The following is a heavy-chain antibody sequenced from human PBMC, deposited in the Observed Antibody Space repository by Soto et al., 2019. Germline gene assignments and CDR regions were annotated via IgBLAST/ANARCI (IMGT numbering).Heavy chain of an antibody. D-gene: IGHD3-10*01. J-gene: IGHJ4*02. CDR2: IYYSGST. Sequence: SETLSLTCTVSGGSISSGGYYWRWIRQHPGKGLEWIGYIYYSGSTYYNPSLKSRVTISVDTSKNQFSLKLSSVTAADTAMYYCARIFQSNYYGSGAVDFWGQGTLVTVSS. V-gene: IGHV4-31*03. CDR1: GGSISSGGYY. CDR3: ARIFQSNYYGSGAVDF.